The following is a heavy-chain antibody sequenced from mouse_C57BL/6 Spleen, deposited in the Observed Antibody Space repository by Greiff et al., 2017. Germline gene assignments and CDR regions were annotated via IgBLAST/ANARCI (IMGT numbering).Heavy chain of an antibody. J-gene: IGHJ1*03. CDR2: IWTGGGT. CDR3: ARNSLNYYGSSWYFDV. V-gene: IGHV2-9-1*01. D-gene: IGHD1-1*01. Sequence: QVQLQQSGPGLVAPSQSLSITCTVSGFSLTSYAISWVRQPPGKGLEWLGVIWTGGGTNYNSALKSRLSISKDNSKSQVFLKMNSLQTDDTARYXCARNSLNYYGSSWYFDVWGTGTTVTVSS. CDR1: GFSLTSYA.